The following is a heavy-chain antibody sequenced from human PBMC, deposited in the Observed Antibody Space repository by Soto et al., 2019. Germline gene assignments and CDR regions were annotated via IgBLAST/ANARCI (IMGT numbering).Heavy chain of an antibody. CDR1: GFTFSSYS. CDR2: ISSSSSYI. J-gene: IGHJ4*02. V-gene: IGHV3-21*01. CDR3: ARGEVIVVVPAANFDY. D-gene: IGHD2-2*01. Sequence: GGSLRLSCAASGFTFSSYSMNWVRQAPGKGLEWVSSISSSSSYIYYADSVKGRFTISRDNAKNSLYLQMNSLRAEDTAVYYCARGEVIVVVPAANFDYWGQGTLVTVSS.